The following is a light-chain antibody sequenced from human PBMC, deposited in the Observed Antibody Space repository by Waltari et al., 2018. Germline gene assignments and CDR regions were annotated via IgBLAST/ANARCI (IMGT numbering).Light chain of an antibody. CDR1: QDISSS. CDR2: AAS. V-gene: IGKV1-9*01. Sequence: DIQLTQSPSFLSASVADRVTITCRASQDISSSLAWYQQKPGRAPKLLIYAASTLQSGVPSRLSGSGSGTEFTLTISSLQPEDFVTYYCQQVNNYPFTFGPGTILDVK. J-gene: IGKJ3*01. CDR3: QQVNNYPFT.